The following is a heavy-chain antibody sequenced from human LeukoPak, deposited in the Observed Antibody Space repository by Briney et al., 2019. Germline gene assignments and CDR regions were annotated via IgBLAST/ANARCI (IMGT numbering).Heavy chain of an antibody. V-gene: IGHV4-59*01. CDR3: ARDSLLGNYFDY. J-gene: IGHJ4*02. CDR1: GGSISSYY. Sequence: SETLSLTCTVSGGSISSYYWSWIRQPPGKGLEWTGYIYYSGSTNYNPSLKSRVTISVDTSKNQFSLKLSSVTAAETAVYYCARDSLLGNYFDYWGQGTLVTVSS. D-gene: IGHD2-15*01. CDR2: IYYSGST.